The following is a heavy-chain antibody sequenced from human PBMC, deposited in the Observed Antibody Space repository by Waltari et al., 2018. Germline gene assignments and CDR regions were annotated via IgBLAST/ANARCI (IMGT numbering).Heavy chain of an antibody. Sequence: QLQLQEAGPGLVTPSETLSLTCTVSGGSISSSSYYWGWISQPPGKGLVWIGSIYYSGSTYYNPSLKSRVTISVDTSKNQFSLKLSSVTAADTAVYYCARRVGGTPGGGDYWGQGTLVTVSS. J-gene: IGHJ4*02. CDR1: GGSISSSSYY. V-gene: IGHV4-39*01. D-gene: IGHD2-21*01. CDR2: IYYSGST. CDR3: ARRVGGTPGGGDY.